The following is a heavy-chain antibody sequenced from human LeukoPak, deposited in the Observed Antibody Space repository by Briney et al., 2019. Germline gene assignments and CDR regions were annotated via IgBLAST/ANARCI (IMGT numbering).Heavy chain of an antibody. V-gene: IGHV4-39*01. Sequence: SETLSLACTVSGGSISSSSYYWGWIRQPPGKGLEWIGSIYYSGSTYYNPSLKSRVTISVDTSKDQFSLKLSSVTAADTAVYYCARQVQDYYDSSGSPYYFDYWGQGTLVTVSS. D-gene: IGHD3-22*01. CDR3: ARQVQDYYDSSGSPYYFDY. J-gene: IGHJ4*02. CDR1: GGSISSSSYY. CDR2: IYYSGST.